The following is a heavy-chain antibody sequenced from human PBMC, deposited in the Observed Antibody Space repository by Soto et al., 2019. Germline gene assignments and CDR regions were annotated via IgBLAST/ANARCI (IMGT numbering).Heavy chain of an antibody. CDR3: ARSIPDSSGPKGAFDI. V-gene: IGHV1-69*01. CDR1: GGTFSSYA. CDR2: IIPIFGTA. J-gene: IGHJ3*02. D-gene: IGHD3-22*01. Sequence: QVQLVQSGAEVKKPGSSVKVSCKASGGTFSSYAISWVRQAPGQGLEWMGGIIPIFGTANYAQKFQGRVTITADETTSTAYMELSSLRSEDTAVYYCARSIPDSSGPKGAFDIWGQGTMVTVSS.